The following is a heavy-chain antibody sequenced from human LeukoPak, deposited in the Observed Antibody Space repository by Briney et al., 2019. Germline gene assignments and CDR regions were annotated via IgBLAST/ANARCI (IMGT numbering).Heavy chain of an antibody. CDR3: ATAETPSGSYGY. CDR2: VDPEDGET. J-gene: IGHJ4*02. D-gene: IGHD1-26*01. Sequence: ASVKISCKVSGHTFTDYYMHWVQQAPGKGLEWMGLVDPEDGETIYAEKFQGRVTITADTSTDTAYMELSSLRSEDTAVYYCATAETPSGSYGYWGQGTLVTVSS. CDR1: GHTFTDYY. V-gene: IGHV1-69-2*01.